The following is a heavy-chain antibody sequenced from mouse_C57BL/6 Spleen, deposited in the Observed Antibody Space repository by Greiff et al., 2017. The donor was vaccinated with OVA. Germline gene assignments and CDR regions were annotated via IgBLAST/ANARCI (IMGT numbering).Heavy chain of an antibody. CDR1: GYTFTSYW. CDR2: IDPSDSET. Sequence: QVQLQQSGAELVRPGSSVKLSCKASGYTFTSYWMHWVKQRPIQGLEWIGNIDPSDSETHYNQKFKDKATLTVDKSSSTAYMQLSSLTSEDSAVYYCARAGLYYGNPWYFDVWGTGTTVTVSS. CDR3: ARAGLYYGNPWYFDV. J-gene: IGHJ1*03. V-gene: IGHV1-52*01. D-gene: IGHD2-1*01.